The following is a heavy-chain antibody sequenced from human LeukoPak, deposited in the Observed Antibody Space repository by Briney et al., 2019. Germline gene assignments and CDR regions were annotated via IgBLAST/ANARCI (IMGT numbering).Heavy chain of an antibody. CDR2: ISAYNGST. CDR3: GGGARAGGGENYYYYYMGV. D-gene: IGHD2-15*01. CDR1: GYTFTSYG. J-gene: IGHJ6*03. V-gene: IGHV1-18*01. Sequence: WASVKVSCKASGYTFTSYGISWVRQAPGQGLEWMGWISAYNGSTNYAQKLQGRVTMTTDTSTSTAYMELRSLRSDDTAVYYCGGGARAGGGENYYYYYMGVGGKGTRVPVSS.